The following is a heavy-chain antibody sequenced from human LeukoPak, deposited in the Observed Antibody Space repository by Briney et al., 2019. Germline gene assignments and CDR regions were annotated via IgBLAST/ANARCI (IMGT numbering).Heavy chain of an antibody. CDR2: IYSGGST. V-gene: IGHV3-66*01. J-gene: IGHJ6*02. D-gene: IGHD1-14*01. CDR3: PREKTGYNTALDGMDV. CDR1: GFTVIANY. Sequence: GGSLRLSCAASGFTVIANYMSWVRQAPGKGLEWVSVIYSGGSTYYADSVKGRFTISRDNSRNTLDLQMNSLRAEDTAVYYCPREKTGYNTALDGMDVWGQGTTVTVSS.